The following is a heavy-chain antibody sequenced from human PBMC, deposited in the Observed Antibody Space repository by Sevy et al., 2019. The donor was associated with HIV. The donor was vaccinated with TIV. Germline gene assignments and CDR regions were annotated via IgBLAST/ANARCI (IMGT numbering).Heavy chain of an antibody. CDR3: ARAVGLRRYWYFDL. CDR1: GGSISSYY. V-gene: IGHV4-59*01. J-gene: IGHJ2*01. D-gene: IGHD4-17*01. CDR2: IYYSGST. Sequence: SETLSLTCTVSGGSISSYYWSWIRQPPGKGLEWIGYIYYSGSTNYNPSLKSRVTISVDTSKNQFSLKLSSVTAADTAVYYCARAVGLRRYWYFDLWGRRTLVTVSS.